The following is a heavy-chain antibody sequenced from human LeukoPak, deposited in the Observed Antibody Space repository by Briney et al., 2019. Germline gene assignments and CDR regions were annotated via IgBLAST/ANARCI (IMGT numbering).Heavy chain of an antibody. CDR3: ARAYSSSSGRPFDY. CDR2: IYYTGTT. V-gene: IGHV4-59*11. CDR1: GGSISSHY. D-gene: IGHD6-6*01. Sequence: PSETLSLTCSVSGGSISSHYWSWIRQPPGKELEWIGYIYYTGTTNYKPSLKSRVTISVDTSKYQFSLNLTSVTAADTAVYYCARAYSSSSGRPFDYWGQGTLVTVSS. J-gene: IGHJ4*02.